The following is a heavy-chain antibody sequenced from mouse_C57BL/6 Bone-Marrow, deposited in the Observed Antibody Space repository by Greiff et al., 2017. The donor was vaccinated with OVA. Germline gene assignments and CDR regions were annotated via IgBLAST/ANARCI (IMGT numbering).Heavy chain of an antibody. Sequence: EVMLVESGGGLVQPKGSLKLSCAASGFSFNTYAMNWVRQAPGKGLEWVARIRSKSNNYATYYADSVKDRFTISRDDSESMLYLQMNNLKTEDTAMYYCVRAIYYGYDGGFAYWGRGTLVTVSA. V-gene: IGHV10-1*01. D-gene: IGHD2-2*01. J-gene: IGHJ3*01. CDR1: GFSFNTYA. CDR3: VRAIYYGYDGGFAY. CDR2: IRSKSNNYAT.